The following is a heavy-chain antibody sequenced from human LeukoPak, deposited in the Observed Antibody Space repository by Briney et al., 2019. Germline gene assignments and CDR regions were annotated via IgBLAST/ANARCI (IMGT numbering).Heavy chain of an antibody. Sequence: GRSLRLSCSASGFTFSSYAMHWVREAPGKGLEWVAVISYDGSNKYYADSVKGRFTISRDNSKNTLYLQMNSLRAEDTAVYYCARDTAMAEAFDIWGQGTMVTVSS. CDR2: ISYDGSNK. D-gene: IGHD5-18*01. CDR1: GFTFSSYA. CDR3: ARDTAMAEAFDI. J-gene: IGHJ3*02. V-gene: IGHV3-30-3*01.